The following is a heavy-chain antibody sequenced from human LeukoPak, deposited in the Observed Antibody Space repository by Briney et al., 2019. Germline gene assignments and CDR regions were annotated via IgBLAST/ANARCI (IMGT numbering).Heavy chain of an antibody. CDR3: ASSTNGPHYFDY. CDR2: ISTSTGDT. D-gene: IGHD2-8*01. Sequence: ASVKVSCKTSGYSFILYGISWVRQAPGQGPEWMGWISTSTGDTKYTQKFQGRVTLTTDTSTSTAYMELSSLRSDDTAVYYCASSTNGPHYFDYWGQGTLVTVSS. CDR1: GYSFILYG. V-gene: IGHV1-18*01. J-gene: IGHJ4*02.